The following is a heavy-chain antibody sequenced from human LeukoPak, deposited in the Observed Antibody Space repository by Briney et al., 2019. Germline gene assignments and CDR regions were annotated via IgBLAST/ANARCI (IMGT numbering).Heavy chain of an antibody. Sequence: SETLSLTCAVYGGSFSGYYWSWIRQPPGKGLEWIGEINHSGSTNYNPSLKSRVTISVDTSKNQFSLKLSSVTAADTAVYYCARIEYSSSIDYWGQGTLVTVSS. CDR2: INHSGST. J-gene: IGHJ4*02. V-gene: IGHV4-34*01. CDR1: GGSFSGYY. D-gene: IGHD6-6*01. CDR3: ARIEYSSSIDY.